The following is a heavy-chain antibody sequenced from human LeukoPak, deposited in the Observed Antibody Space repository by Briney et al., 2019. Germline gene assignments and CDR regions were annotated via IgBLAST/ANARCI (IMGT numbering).Heavy chain of an antibody. J-gene: IGHJ5*02. CDR1: GYSISSGYY. CDR3: ARDAAEDPYYDILTGYYPINWFDP. Sequence: SETLSLTCAVSGYSISSGYYWGWIRQPPGKGLEWIGSIYHSGSTYYNPSLKSRVTISVDTSKNQFSLKLSSVTAADTAVYYCARDAAEDPYYDILTGYYPINWFDPWGQGTLVTVSS. D-gene: IGHD3-9*01. CDR2: IYHSGST. V-gene: IGHV4-38-2*02.